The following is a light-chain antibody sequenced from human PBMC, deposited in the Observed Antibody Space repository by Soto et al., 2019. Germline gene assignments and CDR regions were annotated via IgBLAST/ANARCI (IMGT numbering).Light chain of an antibody. CDR2: EGS. CDR1: ISDVGRFDV. V-gene: IGLV2-23*01. CDR3: CAYVNSRSYV. J-gene: IGLJ1*01. Sequence: QAALTQPASVAFSLGQSITISCTGTISDVGRFDVVSLYQQHPGQVPKLIIYEGSRRPSGVSSRFSGSKSGNPASLTISGLQAEDEADYYCCAYVNSRSYVFGSGTKVTAL.